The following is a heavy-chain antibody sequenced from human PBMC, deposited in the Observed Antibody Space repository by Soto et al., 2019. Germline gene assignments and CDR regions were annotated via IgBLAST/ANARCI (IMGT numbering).Heavy chain of an antibody. V-gene: IGHV4-34*01. J-gene: IGHJ6*02. CDR1: GGSFSGYY. Sequence: QVQLQQWGAGLLKPSETLSLTCAVYGGSFSGYYWSWIRQPPGKGLEWIGEINHSGSTNYNPSLKSRVTISVDTSKTQFSLKLSSVTAADSAVYYCARLPRGYNYGMDVWGQGTTVTVSS. CDR2: INHSGST. CDR3: ARLPRGYNYGMDV.